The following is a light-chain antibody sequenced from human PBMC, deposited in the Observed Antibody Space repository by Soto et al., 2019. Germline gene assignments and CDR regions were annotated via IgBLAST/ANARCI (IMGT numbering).Light chain of an antibody. CDR3: QQYNTLSLT. CDR2: AAS. CDR1: QSISSW. V-gene: IGKV1-5*01. Sequence: DIQITHSPSTLSASVGDRVTITCRASQSISSWLAWYQQKPGKAPKLLIYAASTLQSGVPSRFSGSGSGTEFTLTITRLQPDDFATYHCQQYNTLSLTFGGGTKVDI. J-gene: IGKJ4*01.